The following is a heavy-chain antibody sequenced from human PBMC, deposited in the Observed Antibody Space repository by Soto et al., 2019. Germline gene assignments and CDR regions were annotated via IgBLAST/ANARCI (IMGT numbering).Heavy chain of an antibody. CDR1: GFTFSSYA. V-gene: IGHV3-30-3*01. CDR3: ARDRLRYNWNDFPYYYCGMDV. J-gene: IGHJ6*02. D-gene: IGHD1-1*01. CDR2: ISYDGSNT. Sequence: QVQLVESGGGVVQPGRSLRLSCAASGFTFSSYAMHWVRQAPGKGLEWVAVISYDGSNTYYADSVKGRFTISRDNSKNTLYLQMNSLRAEHTAVSYCARDRLRYNWNDFPYYYCGMDVWGQVTTVTVSS.